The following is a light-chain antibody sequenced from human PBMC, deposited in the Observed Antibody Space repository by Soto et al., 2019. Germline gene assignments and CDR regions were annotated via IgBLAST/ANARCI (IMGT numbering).Light chain of an antibody. J-gene: IGKJ4*01. Sequence: DIQMTQSPSSLSASVGDRVTITCRASQSISTYLNWYQQKQGKAPKLLIYAASSLQSGVPSRFSGSGSGTDFTLTISSLQPEDFATYYCQESYSTPPLTFGGGTKVEFK. CDR2: AAS. CDR3: QESYSTPPLT. V-gene: IGKV1-39*01. CDR1: QSISTY.